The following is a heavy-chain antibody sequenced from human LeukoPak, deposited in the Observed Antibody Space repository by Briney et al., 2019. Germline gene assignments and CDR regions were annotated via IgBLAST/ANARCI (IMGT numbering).Heavy chain of an antibody. Sequence: QSGGSLRLSCAASGFTFSSYGIHWVRQAPGKGLEWVAVIWYEANNNYYADSVKGRFTISRDNSKNTLYLQMNSLRAEDTAVYYCASPGRAGTTLPFDYWGQGTLVTVSA. CDR3: ASPGRAGTTLPFDY. D-gene: IGHD1-1*01. V-gene: IGHV3-33*08. CDR1: GFTFSSYG. CDR2: IWYEANNN. J-gene: IGHJ4*02.